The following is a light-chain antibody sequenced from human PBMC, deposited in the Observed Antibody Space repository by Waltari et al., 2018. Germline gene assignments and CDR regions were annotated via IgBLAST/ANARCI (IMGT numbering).Light chain of an antibody. Sequence: DIVLTQSPGTLSLSPGERATLSCRASQTVDKNYLAWYQQKPGQAPRLLIYDASSRATGIPDRFSGSGSGTDFTLTINGLQPEDFATYYCQQTYSIPRTFGQGTKVEIK. CDR2: DAS. CDR1: QTVDKNY. V-gene: IGKV3-20*01. CDR3: QQTYSIPRT. J-gene: IGKJ1*01.